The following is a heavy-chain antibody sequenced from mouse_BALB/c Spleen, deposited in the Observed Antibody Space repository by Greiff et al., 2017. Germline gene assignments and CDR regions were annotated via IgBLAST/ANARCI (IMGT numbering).Heavy chain of an antibody. CDR1: GYSITSGYY. J-gene: IGHJ3*01. V-gene: IGHV3-6*02. D-gene: IGHD2-14*01. CDR3: ARDEDYRYDGHWFAY. CDR2: ISYDGSN. Sequence: DVQLQESGPGLVKPSQSLSLTCSVTGYSITSGYYWYWIRQFPGNKLEWRGYISYDGSNYYNPSPKNRISITRNTSKNQFILKLNSVTTEDTSTYYCARDEDYRYDGHWFAYWGQGTLVTVSA.